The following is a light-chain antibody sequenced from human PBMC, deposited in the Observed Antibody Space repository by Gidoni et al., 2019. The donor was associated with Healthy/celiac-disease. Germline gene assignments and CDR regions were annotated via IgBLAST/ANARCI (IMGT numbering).Light chain of an antibody. CDR3: QAWDSSTVV. J-gene: IGLJ2*01. V-gene: IGLV3-1*01. Sequence: SYELTQPPSVSVSPGQTASITCSGDNLGDKYASWYQQKPGQSPVLVIYQHYKRPSGIPERFSGSKYGNTATLTISGTQAMDEAVYYCQAWDSSTVVFGGGTKLTVL. CDR1: NLGDKY. CDR2: QHY.